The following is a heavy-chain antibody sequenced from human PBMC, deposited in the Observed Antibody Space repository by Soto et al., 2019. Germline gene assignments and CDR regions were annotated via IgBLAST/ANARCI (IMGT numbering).Heavy chain of an antibody. CDR3: AGGLVTIFARDV. CDR1: GYTFTSYD. J-gene: IGHJ6*04. Sequence: QVQLVQSGAEVKKPGASVKVSCKASGYTFTSYDINWVRQATGQGLEWMGWMNPNSGNTGYAQKFQGGVTMTRNTSISTAYMELSSLRSADTAVYYCAGGLVTIFARDVWGKGTTVTVSS. D-gene: IGHD3-3*01. V-gene: IGHV1-8*01. CDR2: MNPNSGNT.